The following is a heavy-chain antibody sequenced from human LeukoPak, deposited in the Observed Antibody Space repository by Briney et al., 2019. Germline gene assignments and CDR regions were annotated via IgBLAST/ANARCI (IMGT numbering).Heavy chain of an antibody. J-gene: IGHJ4*02. CDR1: GDTFTGYY. V-gene: IGHV1-2*02. D-gene: IGHD2-8*02. Sequence: ASVKVSCKSSGDTFTGYYVHWVRQAPGQGLEWMGWINPQSGDTYYAQKFQGRVALTRDTSISTAYMELSRLRSDDTAVYFCARDAVATWYYFDSWGQGILVTVSS. CDR2: INPQSGDT. CDR3: ARDAVATWYYFDS.